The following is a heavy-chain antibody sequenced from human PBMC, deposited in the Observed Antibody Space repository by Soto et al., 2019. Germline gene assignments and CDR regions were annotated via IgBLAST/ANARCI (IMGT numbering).Heavy chain of an antibody. CDR2: IYYSGST. V-gene: IGHV4-31*03. CDR1: GGSISSGGYY. CDR3: ASLNYDILTGYYNTHAFDI. D-gene: IGHD3-9*01. J-gene: IGHJ3*02. Sequence: QVQLQESGPGLVKPSQTLSLTCTVSGGSISSGGYYWSWIRQHPGKGLEWIGYIYYSGSTYYTPSLKSRVTISVDPSKNQFSLKLSSVTAADTAVYYCASLNYDILTGYYNTHAFDIWGQGTMVTVSS.